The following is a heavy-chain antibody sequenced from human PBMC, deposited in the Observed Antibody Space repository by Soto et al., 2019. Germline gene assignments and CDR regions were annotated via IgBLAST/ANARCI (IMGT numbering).Heavy chain of an antibody. J-gene: IGHJ4*02. CDR2: INAGNGST. D-gene: IGHD6-19*01. CDR3: ARGYGSSGWYYFDY. CDR1: GYTFTSYA. V-gene: IGHV1-3*01. Sequence: GASVKVSCKASGYTFTSYAMHWVRQAPGQRLEWMGWINAGNGSTSYAQKFQGRVTMTRDTSTSTVYMELSSLRSEDTAVYYCARGYGSSGWYYFDYWGQGTLVTVSS.